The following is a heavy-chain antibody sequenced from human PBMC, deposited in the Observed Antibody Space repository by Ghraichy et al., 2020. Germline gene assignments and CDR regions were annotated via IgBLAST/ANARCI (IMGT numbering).Heavy chain of an antibody. CDR2: ISGSGGST. CDR3: AKDDSSLSWNADY. Sequence: GESLNISCAASGFTFSSYAMSWVRQAPGKGLEWVSAISGSGGSTYYADSVKGRFTISRDNSKNTLYLQMNSLRAEDTAVYYCAKDDSSLSWNADYWGQGTLVTVSS. CDR1: GFTFSSYA. V-gene: IGHV3-23*01. J-gene: IGHJ4*02. D-gene: IGHD1-1*01.